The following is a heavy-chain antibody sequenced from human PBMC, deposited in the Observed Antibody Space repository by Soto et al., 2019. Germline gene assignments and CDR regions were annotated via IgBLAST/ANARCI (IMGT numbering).Heavy chain of an antibody. V-gene: IGHV4-39*07. J-gene: IGHJ3*02. CDR2: IYYDGST. D-gene: IGHD4-17*01. CDR3: ASWTTVTTERFDAFDI. CDR1: GASSGSGSFY. Sequence: SETVALTCAVSGASSGSGSFYGGWIRQPPGKGLESIANIYYDGSTYYNPSLKSRVTISVDTSKNQFSLKLSSVTAADTAVYYCASWTTVTTERFDAFDIWGQGTMVT.